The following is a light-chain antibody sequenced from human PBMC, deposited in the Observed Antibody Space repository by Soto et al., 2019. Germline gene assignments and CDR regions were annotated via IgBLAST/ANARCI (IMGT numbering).Light chain of an antibody. CDR2: GAS. CDR3: QQYSNWPRT. Sequence: EIVMTQSPATLSASPGERATLSCRASQSVSSNLAWYQQKPGLAPRLLIYGASTRATGIPARFSGSGSGTEFTLTISSLQSEDFAVYYCQQYSNWPRTF. J-gene: IGKJ1*01. V-gene: IGKV3-15*01. CDR1: QSVSSN.